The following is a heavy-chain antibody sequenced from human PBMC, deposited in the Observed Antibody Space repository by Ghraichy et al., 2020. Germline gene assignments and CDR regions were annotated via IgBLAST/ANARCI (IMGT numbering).Heavy chain of an antibody. Sequence: GGSLRLSCAASGFTFSNYWMSWVRQAPGKGLEWVANIKQDGSEKYYVDSVKGRFTISRDNAKNSLYLQMNSLRAEDTAVYYCARFIVLMVYAKVEVGAFDIWGQGTMVTVSS. D-gene: IGHD2-8*01. CDR3: ARFIVLMVYAKVEVGAFDI. V-gene: IGHV3-7*01. J-gene: IGHJ3*02. CDR1: GFTFSNYW. CDR2: IKQDGSEK.